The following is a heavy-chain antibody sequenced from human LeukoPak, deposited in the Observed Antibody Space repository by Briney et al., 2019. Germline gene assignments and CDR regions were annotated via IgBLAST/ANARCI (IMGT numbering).Heavy chain of an antibody. CDR3: ARVRARYCSSTSCYGSDFDY. D-gene: IGHD2-2*01. V-gene: IGHV4-59*01. CDR2: IYYSGST. Sequence: PSETLSLTCTVSGGSISGYYWSWIRQPPGKGLEWIGYIYYSGSTNYNPSLKSRVTISVDTSKNHFSLKLSSVTAADTAVYYCARVRARYCSSTSCYGSDFDYWGQGTLVTVSS. CDR1: GGSISGYY. J-gene: IGHJ4*02.